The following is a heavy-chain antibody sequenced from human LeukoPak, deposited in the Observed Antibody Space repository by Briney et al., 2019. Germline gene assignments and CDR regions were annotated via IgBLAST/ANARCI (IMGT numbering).Heavy chain of an antibody. CDR3: ARCYDLRSGYYRWLDP. CDR1: GGTFSSYA. Sequence: ASVKVSCKASGGTFSSYALSWVRQAPGQGLEWMGGITPIFGAPNYAQKFQGRVTITADESTSTAYMELSSLRSEDTAVYYCARCYDLRSGYYRWLDPWGQGTLVTVSS. V-gene: IGHV1-69*13. J-gene: IGHJ5*02. CDR2: ITPIFGAP. D-gene: IGHD3-3*01.